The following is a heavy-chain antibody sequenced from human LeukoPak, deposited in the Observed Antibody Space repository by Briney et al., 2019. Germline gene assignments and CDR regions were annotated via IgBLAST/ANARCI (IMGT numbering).Heavy chain of an antibody. CDR3: ARGVRYYYDSSGCNPFDY. D-gene: IGHD3-22*01. Sequence: GASVKVSCKASGYTFTSYDINWARQATGQGLEWMGWMNPNSGNTGYAQKFQGRVTMTRNTSISTAYMELSSLRSEDTAVYYCARGVRYYYDSSGCNPFDYWGQGTLVTASS. CDR1: GYTFTSYD. V-gene: IGHV1-8*01. J-gene: IGHJ4*02. CDR2: MNPNSGNT.